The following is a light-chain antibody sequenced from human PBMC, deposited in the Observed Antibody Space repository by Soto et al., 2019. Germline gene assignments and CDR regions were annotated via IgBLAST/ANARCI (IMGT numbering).Light chain of an antibody. CDR3: HQYGSSRFVT. J-gene: IGKJ2*01. Sequence: EIVLTQSPGTLSLSPGERATLSCRASQSVSSSYLAWYQQKPGQAPRLLIYGASSRATVLPDRFSGSGSATDFTLTISRLEPEDFVVYYCHQYGSSRFVTFGQGTKLEIK. V-gene: IGKV3-20*01. CDR1: QSVSSSY. CDR2: GAS.